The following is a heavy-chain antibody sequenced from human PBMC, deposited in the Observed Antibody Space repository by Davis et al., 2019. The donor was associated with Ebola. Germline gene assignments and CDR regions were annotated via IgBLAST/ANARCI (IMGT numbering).Heavy chain of an antibody. CDR2: ISYDGSNK. J-gene: IGHJ4*02. CDR1: GFTFSSYA. Sequence: GESLKISCAASGFTFSSYAMHWVRQAPGKGLEWVAVISYDGSNKYYADSVKGRFTISRDNSKNTLYLQMNSLRAEDTAVYYCARDWSGPFDYWGQGTLVTVSS. D-gene: IGHD3-3*01. CDR3: ARDWSGPFDY. V-gene: IGHV3-30-3*01.